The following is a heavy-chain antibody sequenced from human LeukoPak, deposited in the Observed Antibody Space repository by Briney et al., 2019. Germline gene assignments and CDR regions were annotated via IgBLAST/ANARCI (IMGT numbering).Heavy chain of an antibody. CDR1: GFTFSDHY. CDR3: SRDATGDH. Sequence: GGSLRLSCAVSGFTFSDHYMDWARQAPGKGLEWVGRSRNRAKSYTTDYAASVKGRFTISRDDSKSTLYLQMNSLETEDTAVYYCSRDATGDHWGQGTLVSVSS. J-gene: IGHJ4*02. CDR2: SRNRAKSYTT. V-gene: IGHV3-72*01.